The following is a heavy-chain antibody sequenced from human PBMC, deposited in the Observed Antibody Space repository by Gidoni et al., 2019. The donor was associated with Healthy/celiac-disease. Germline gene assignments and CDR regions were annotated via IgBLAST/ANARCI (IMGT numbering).Heavy chain of an antibody. CDR2: ISRSSSYT. D-gene: IGHD2-2*01. J-gene: IGHJ6*02. CDR1: GFTFSAYY. Sequence: QVQLVESGGGLVKPGGSLRLSCAAPGFTFSAYYLSWIRQAPGKGLEWVSYISRSSSYTNYADSVKGRFTISRDNAKNSLYLQMNSLRAEDTAVYYCARGGYCSSTSCYPAPYGMDVWGQGTTVTVSS. V-gene: IGHV3-11*05. CDR3: ARGGYCSSTSCYPAPYGMDV.